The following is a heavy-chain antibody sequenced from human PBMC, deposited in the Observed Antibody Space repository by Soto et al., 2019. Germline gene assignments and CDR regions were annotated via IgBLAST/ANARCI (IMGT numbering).Heavy chain of an antibody. CDR1: GYTFTSYG. CDR2: ISAYNGNT. Sequence: VASVKVSCKAPGYTFTSYGISWVRQAPGQGLEWMGWISAYNGNTNYAQKLQGRVTMTTDTSTSTAYMELRSLRSDDTAVYYCARDLGTYYDFWSGYYGTRWFDPWGQGTLVTVSS. D-gene: IGHD3-3*01. CDR3: ARDLGTYYDFWSGYYGTRWFDP. J-gene: IGHJ5*02. V-gene: IGHV1-18*01.